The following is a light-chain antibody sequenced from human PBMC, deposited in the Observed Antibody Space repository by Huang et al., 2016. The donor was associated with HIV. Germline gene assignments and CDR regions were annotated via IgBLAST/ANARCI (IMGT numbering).Light chain of an antibody. CDR3: QQYYNSPLT. J-gene: IGKJ4*01. CDR2: WAS. Sequence: DIVVTQSPDSLAVSLGERATINCKSSQSVLYNSKNRNYLAWYQQKAGQPPKLLIYWASTRESGVSDRFNGSGSGADFTLTIDNQQAEDVATYYCQQYYNSPLTFGGGTRVEIK. V-gene: IGKV4-1*01. CDR1: QSVLYNSKNRNY.